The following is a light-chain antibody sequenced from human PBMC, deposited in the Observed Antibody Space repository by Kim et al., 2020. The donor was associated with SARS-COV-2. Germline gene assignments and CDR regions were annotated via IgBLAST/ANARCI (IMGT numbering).Light chain of an antibody. J-gene: IGLJ3*02. CDR3: QAWDISIWV. Sequence: SVSPGQTASITCSGDKLGDKYASWYQQKPGPSPVLVLYQDSKRPSGIPERFSGSNSGNTATLTISGTQAMDEADYYCQAWDISIWVFGGGTQLTVL. CDR1: KLGDKY. CDR2: QDS. V-gene: IGLV3-1*01.